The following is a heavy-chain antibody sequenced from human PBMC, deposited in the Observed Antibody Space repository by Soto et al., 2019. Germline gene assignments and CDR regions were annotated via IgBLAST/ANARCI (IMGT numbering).Heavy chain of an antibody. Sequence: QITLKESGPTLVKPTQTLTLTCTFSGFSLSTSGVGVGWIRQPPGKALEWLALIYWDDDKRYSPSLKSRLTSTKDTSKNQVVLTMTNMDPVDTATYYCAHATYSSPSNWFDPWGQGTLVTVSS. CDR2: IYWDDDK. V-gene: IGHV2-5*02. J-gene: IGHJ5*02. CDR1: GFSLSTSGVG. D-gene: IGHD6-13*01. CDR3: AHATYSSPSNWFDP.